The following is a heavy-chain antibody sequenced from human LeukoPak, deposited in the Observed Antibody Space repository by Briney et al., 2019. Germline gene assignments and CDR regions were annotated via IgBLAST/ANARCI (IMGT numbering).Heavy chain of an antibody. J-gene: IGHJ5*02. CDR3: VRDPGGWFDP. D-gene: IGHD3-16*01. V-gene: IGHV4-30-4*01. CDR2: ISYSGNT. Sequence: PSETLSLACTVSGDSVSSGNFYWSWIRQPPGKGLEYIGYISYSGNTYYNPSLKSGVVISADTTKNQFSLKLSSVTAADTAVYYRVRDPGGWFDPWGQGTLVTVSS. CDR1: GDSVSSGNFY.